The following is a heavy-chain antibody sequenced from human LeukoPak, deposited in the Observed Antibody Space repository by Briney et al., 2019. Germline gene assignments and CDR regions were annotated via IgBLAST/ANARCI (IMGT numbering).Heavy chain of an antibody. CDR3: ARDSPSTYYFDY. Sequence: PGGSLRLSCAASGYTVSSNYMSWVRQAPGKGLEWVSVIYIGGNTYYADSVKGRFTISRDNSKNTLYLQMNNLRAEDTAVYYCARDSPSTYYFDYWGQGTLVTVSS. V-gene: IGHV3-53*01. CDR1: GYTVSSNY. CDR2: IYIGGNT. J-gene: IGHJ4*02. D-gene: IGHD5/OR15-5a*01.